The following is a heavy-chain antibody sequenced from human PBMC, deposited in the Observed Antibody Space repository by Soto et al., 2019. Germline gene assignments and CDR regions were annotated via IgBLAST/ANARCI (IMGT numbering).Heavy chain of an antibody. Sequence: PGGSLRLSCAASGFTFSDYYMSWIRQAPGKGLEWIPSISGSGGTIHHADSVKGRFTISRDNAKNSLYLQMNSLRAEDTAVYYCARSSGYYNVENFHYWGQGTLVNVSS. V-gene: IGHV3-11*01. J-gene: IGHJ4*02. CDR3: ARSSGYYNVENFHY. D-gene: IGHD3-22*01. CDR2: ISGSGGTI. CDR1: GFTFSDYY.